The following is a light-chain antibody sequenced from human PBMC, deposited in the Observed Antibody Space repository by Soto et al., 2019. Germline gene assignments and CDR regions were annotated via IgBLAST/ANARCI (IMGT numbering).Light chain of an antibody. CDR2: KAS. J-gene: IGKJ2*01. CDR1: QNINSW. V-gene: IGKV1-5*03. CDR3: QQYNHWYT. Sequence: DIQMTQSPSTLSASVGDRVTITCRASQNINSWLAWYQQKPGKAPKLLIYKASSLESGVPSRFSGSGSGTEFTLTINSLQPDDFATYYCQQYNHWYTFGQGTKLEI.